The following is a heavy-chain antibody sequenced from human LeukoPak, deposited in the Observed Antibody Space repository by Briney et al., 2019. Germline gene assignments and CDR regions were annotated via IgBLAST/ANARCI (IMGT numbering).Heavy chain of an antibody. CDR2: IYYRGDT. Sequence: SETLSLTCTVSGGLITTTTCYWGWIRQSPGKGLEWIASIYYRGDTYYNASLESRVSISIDTSKNQFSLKLNSMNAADTAVYFCARQPVVNRGAVASNFDSWGQGTLVAVSA. V-gene: IGHV4-39*01. J-gene: IGHJ4*02. CDR3: ARQPVVNRGAVASNFDS. D-gene: IGHD6-19*01. CDR1: GGLITTTTCY.